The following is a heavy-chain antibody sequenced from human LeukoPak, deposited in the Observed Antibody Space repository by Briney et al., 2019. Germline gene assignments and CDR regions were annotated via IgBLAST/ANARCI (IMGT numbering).Heavy chain of an antibody. CDR1: GFTFNDYA. CDR2: ISWNSGSI. V-gene: IGHV3-9*03. D-gene: IGHD3/OR15-3a*01. CDR3: AKAARDWYFDY. J-gene: IGHJ4*02. Sequence: GGSLRLSCAASGFTFNDYAMHWVRQAPGRGLEWVSGISWNSGSIGYADSVKGRFTISRDNAKNSLYLQMNSLRAEDMALYYCAKAARDWYFDYWGQGTLVTVSS.